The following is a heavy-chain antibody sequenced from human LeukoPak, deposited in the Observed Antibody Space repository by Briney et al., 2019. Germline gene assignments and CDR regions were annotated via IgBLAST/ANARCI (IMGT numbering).Heavy chain of an antibody. D-gene: IGHD4-17*01. Sequence: GGSLRLSCAASGFTFDDYAMHWVRQAPGKGLEWVSGISWNSGSIGYADSVKGRFTISRDNAKNSLYLQMNSLRAEDTAVYYCARADYGDLFDYWGQGTLVTVSS. V-gene: IGHV3-9*01. CDR3: ARADYGDLFDY. CDR1: GFTFDDYA. J-gene: IGHJ4*02. CDR2: ISWNSGSI.